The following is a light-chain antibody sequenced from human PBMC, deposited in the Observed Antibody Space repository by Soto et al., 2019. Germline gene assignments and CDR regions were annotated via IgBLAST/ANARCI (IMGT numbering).Light chain of an antibody. J-gene: IGKJ1*01. CDR3: QQYASYWT. CDR1: QTIYSN. V-gene: IGKV3-15*01. Sequence: SHSAAALSVSPGKRATLSCRASQTIYSNVAWYQQRPGQAPRLLIYRASARATSIPSRFSGSGSGTGFTLTISRLQADDSATYYCQQYASYWTFGQGTKVDTK. CDR2: RAS.